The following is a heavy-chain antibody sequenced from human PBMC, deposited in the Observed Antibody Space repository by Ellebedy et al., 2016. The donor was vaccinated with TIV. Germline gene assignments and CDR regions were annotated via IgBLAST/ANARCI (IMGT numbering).Heavy chain of an antibody. CDR3: ARWVGHFDF. CDR1: GGSFSGYY. V-gene: IGHV4-34*01. Sequence: MPSETLSLTCAVYGGSFSGYYWSWIRQPPGKGLEWIGEINHSGSTNYNPSLKSRVTISVDTSKNQFSLKLSSVTTADTAVYYCARWVGHFDFWGQGAQVTVSS. J-gene: IGHJ4*02. D-gene: IGHD1-26*01. CDR2: INHSGST.